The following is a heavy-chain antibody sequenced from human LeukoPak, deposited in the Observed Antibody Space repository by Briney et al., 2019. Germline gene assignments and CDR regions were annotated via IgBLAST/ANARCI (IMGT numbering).Heavy chain of an antibody. J-gene: IGHJ4*02. CDR1: GYTFTGYY. CDR2: INPNSGGT. CDR3: AREYCSGGSCYFDY. Sequence: ASVKVSCKASGYTFTGYYMHWVRQAPGQGLEWMGWINPNSGGTNYAQKFQGRATMTRDTSISTAYMELSRLRSDDTAVYYCAREYCSGGSCYFDYWGQGTLVTVSS. D-gene: IGHD2-15*01. V-gene: IGHV1-2*02.